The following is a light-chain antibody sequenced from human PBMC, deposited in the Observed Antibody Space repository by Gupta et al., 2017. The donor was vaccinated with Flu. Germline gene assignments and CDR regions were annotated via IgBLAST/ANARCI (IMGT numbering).Light chain of an antibody. V-gene: IGKV2-28*01. CDR1: QSLLHSNGYNY. CDR3: MQAIQTYT. Sequence: IVMSQSPLSLPVTPGEPASTSCRSSQSLLHSNGYNYLDWYLQKPGQPPQLLIYLGSNRASGVPDRFSGSGSGTDFTLKISRVEAEDVGVYYCMQAIQTYTFGQGTKLEIK. CDR2: LGS. J-gene: IGKJ2*01.